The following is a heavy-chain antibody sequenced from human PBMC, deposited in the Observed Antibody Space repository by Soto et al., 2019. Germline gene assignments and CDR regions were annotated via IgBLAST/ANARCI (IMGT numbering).Heavy chain of an antibody. J-gene: IGHJ4*02. Sequence: QVQLVQSGAEVKKPGASVKVSCKASGYTFNSYAMNWVRQAPGQRLEWMGWINAGNGNTKYSQTFQGRVTITQDTSASTAYMELSSLRSEDTDVYYCARDPGYSYRYNWGEGTLVTVSS. CDR2: INAGNGNT. CDR1: GYTFNSYA. CDR3: ARDPGYSYRYN. V-gene: IGHV1-3*01. D-gene: IGHD5-18*01.